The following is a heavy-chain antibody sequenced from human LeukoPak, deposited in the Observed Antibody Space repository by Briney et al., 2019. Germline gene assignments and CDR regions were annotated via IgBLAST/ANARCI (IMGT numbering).Heavy chain of an antibody. D-gene: IGHD6-13*01. CDR3: ATLWGGELAAADY. Sequence: ASVKVSCKVSGYTLTELSMHWVRQAPGKGLEWVGGFDPEDGETIYAQKFQGRVTMTEDTSTDTAYMELSSLRSEDTAAYYCATLWGGELAAADYWGQGTLVTVSS. CDR1: GYTLTELS. J-gene: IGHJ4*02. V-gene: IGHV1-24*01. CDR2: FDPEDGET.